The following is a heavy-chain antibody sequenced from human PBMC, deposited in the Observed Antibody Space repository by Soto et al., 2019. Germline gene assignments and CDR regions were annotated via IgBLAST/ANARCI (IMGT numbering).Heavy chain of an antibody. J-gene: IGHJ6*02. V-gene: IGHV1-46*01. CDR1: GYTFTSYY. D-gene: IGHD2-2*01. CDR2: INPSGGST. CDR3: ARDLGVVVPAAIGYDYYGMDV. Sequence: ASVKVSCKASGYTFTSYYMHWVRQAPGQGLEWMGIINPSGGSTSYAQKFQGRVTMTRDTSTSTVYMELGSLRSEDTAVYYCARDLGVVVPAAIGYDYYGMDVWGQGTTVTVSS.